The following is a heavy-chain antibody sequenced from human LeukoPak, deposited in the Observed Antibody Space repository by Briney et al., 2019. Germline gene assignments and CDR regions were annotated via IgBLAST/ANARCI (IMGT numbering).Heavy chain of an antibody. D-gene: IGHD2-2*01. V-gene: IGHV4-59*01. CDR2: IYYSGST. J-gene: IGHJ4*02. Sequence: PSETLSLTCTVSGGSISSYYWSWIRQPPGKGLEWIGDIYYSGSTNYNPSLKSRVTISVDTSKNQFSLKLSSVTAADTAVYYCARAPSGVVVPAYFDYWGQGTLVTVSS. CDR3: ARAPSGVVVPAYFDY. CDR1: GGSISSYY.